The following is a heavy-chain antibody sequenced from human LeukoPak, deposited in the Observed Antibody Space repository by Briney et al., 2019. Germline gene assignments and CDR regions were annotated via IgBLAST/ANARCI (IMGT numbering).Heavy chain of an antibody. J-gene: IGHJ5*02. Sequence: PGGSLRLSCAASGFTFSNYDMHWVRQATGKGLEWVLAIGSAGDIYYLGSVKGRFTISRENAKNSLYLQMNSLRPGDTALYYCAVVTSSSISWGQGTQVTVSS. V-gene: IGHV3-13*01. CDR2: IGSAGDI. CDR3: AVVTSSSIS. CDR1: GFTFSNYD. D-gene: IGHD2-21*02.